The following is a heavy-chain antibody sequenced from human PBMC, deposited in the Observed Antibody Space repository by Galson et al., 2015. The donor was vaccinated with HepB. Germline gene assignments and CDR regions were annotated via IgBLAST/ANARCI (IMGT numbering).Heavy chain of an antibody. CDR2: INPSGGST. J-gene: IGHJ4*02. CDR1: GYTFTNYY. D-gene: IGHD2-15*01. Sequence: SVKVSCKASGYTFTNYYMHWVRQAPGQGLEWLGIINPSGGSTSYAQKFQGRVTMTRDTSTSTVYMELSSLRSEDTAVYYCARACRGGSCYFDSWGQGILVTVSS. CDR3: ARACRGGSCYFDS. V-gene: IGHV1-46*01.